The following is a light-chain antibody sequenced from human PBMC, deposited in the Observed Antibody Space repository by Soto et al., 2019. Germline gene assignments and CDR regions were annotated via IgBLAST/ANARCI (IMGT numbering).Light chain of an antibody. Sequence: QSVLAQPASVSWSPGQSITISCTGTSSDVGDYNYVSWYQQHPGKAPKLMIYEVNNRPSGVSNRFSGSKSGNTASLTISGLQAEDEADYYCSSYTSSSTLVFGTGTKGTVL. J-gene: IGLJ1*01. CDR3: SSYTSSSTLV. V-gene: IGLV2-14*01. CDR2: EVN. CDR1: SSDVGDYNY.